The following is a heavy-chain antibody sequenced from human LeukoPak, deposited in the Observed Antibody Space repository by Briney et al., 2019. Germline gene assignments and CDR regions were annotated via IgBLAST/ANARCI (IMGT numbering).Heavy chain of an antibody. CDR2: INSDGSST. V-gene: IGHV3-74*01. Sequence: GGSLRLSCAASGFTFSSYWMHWVRHAPGKGLVWVSRINSDGSSTSYADSVKGRFTISRDNAKNTLYLQMNSLRAEDTAVYYCARPFGVRGVMSGYWGQGTLVTVSS. J-gene: IGHJ4*02. CDR1: GFTFSSYW. CDR3: ARPFGVRGVMSGY. D-gene: IGHD3-10*01.